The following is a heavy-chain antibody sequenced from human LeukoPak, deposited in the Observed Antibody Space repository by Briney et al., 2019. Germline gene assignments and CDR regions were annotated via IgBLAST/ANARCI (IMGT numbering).Heavy chain of an antibody. CDR3: VIRKLGTPGAFDI. CDR1: GYTFTSYY. D-gene: IGHD7-27*01. CDR2: INPSGGST. Sequence: ASVKVSCKASGYTFTSYYMHWVRQAPGQGLEWIGIINPSGGSTSYAQKFQGRVTMTRDTSTSTVYMELSSLRSEDTAVYYCVIRKLGTPGAFDIWGQGTMVTVSS. V-gene: IGHV1-46*01. J-gene: IGHJ3*02.